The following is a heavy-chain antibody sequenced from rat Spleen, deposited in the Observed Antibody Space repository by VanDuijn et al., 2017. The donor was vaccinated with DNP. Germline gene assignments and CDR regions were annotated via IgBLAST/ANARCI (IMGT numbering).Heavy chain of an antibody. CDR3: TTQLGAFDY. D-gene: IGHD5-1*01. CDR1: GFTFSNYG. CDR2: IGSTGVNS. V-gene: IGHV5S13*01. Sequence: EVRLVESGGGLVQPGRSLKVSCAASGFTFSNYGMAWVRQTPEKGLEWVATIGSTGVNSYYRNSVEGRFSISRDNAKNTLYLQMDSLRSEDTATYYCTTQLGAFDYWGQGVMVTVSS. J-gene: IGHJ2*01.